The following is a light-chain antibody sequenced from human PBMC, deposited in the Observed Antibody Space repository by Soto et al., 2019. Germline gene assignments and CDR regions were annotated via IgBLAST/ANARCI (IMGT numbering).Light chain of an antibody. J-gene: IGKJ2*01. CDR2: GAS. CDR1: QGNNTF. V-gene: IGKV1-9*01. CDR3: QQLTARRFS. Sequence: IQLTQSPSSLSASVGDRVSISCRASQGNNTFVAWYQQKSGKAPKLLIYGASTLQSGVPSRFRGSGSGTEFTLTISGLQPEDFATYYCQQLTARRFSFGQGTKLDIK.